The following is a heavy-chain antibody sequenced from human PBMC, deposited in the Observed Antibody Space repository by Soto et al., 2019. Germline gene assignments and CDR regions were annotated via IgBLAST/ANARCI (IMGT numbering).Heavy chain of an antibody. J-gene: IGHJ4*02. CDR3: ARGIHSESMYLSIAAY. V-gene: IGHV3-66*01. D-gene: IGHD6-13*01. CDR2: IYAGGTT. CDR1: GFTVSRNY. Sequence: EVQLVESGGGLVQPGGSLRLSCAGSGFTVSRNYMTWLRQTPGKGLEWVSVIYAGGTTYYADSVKGRFMISRDISSNTLSLQIDYPRVADTAVYYCARGIHSESMYLSIAAYWGQGMVVAVSS.